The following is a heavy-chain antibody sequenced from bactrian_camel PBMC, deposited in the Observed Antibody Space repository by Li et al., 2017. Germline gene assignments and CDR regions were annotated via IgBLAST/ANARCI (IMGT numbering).Heavy chain of an antibody. CDR2: IRSDGTGT. CDR1: GFTFSSYY. D-gene: IGHD7*01. V-gene: IGHV3-2*01. Sequence: HVQLVESGGGSVQAGGSLRLSCAASGFTFSSYYMSWVRQAPGKGLEWVPSIRSDGTGTYYANSVRGRFTISRDNAKNTLYLQLDSLSTEDTATYYCAKGRPRLGLVAADLDRGQGTQVTVS. J-gene: IGHJ4*01. CDR3: AKGRPRLGLVAADLD.